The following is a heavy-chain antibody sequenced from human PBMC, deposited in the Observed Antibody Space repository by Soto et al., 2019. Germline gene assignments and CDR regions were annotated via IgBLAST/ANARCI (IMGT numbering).Heavy chain of an antibody. CDR2: IYYSGSN. CDR1: GGSISSSSYY. Sequence: LSLTYTVSGGSISSSSYYWGWIRQPPGKGLEWIGSIYYSGSNYYNPSLKSRVTISVYTSKNQFSLKLSAVTAADTAVYYCDRLENWFDPPGQGTLVIVSS. V-gene: IGHV4-39*01. J-gene: IGHJ5*02. CDR3: DRLENWFDP.